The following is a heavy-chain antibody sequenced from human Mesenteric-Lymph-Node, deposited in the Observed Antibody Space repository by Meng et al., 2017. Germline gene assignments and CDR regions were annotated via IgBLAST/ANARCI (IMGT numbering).Heavy chain of an antibody. CDR1: GFTFSSYG. D-gene: IGHD6-19*01. CDR3: ARDRGSGWSEEESGFDF. CDR2: ICYDGSNK. Sequence: GESLKISCAASGFTFSSYGMHWVRQAPGKGLEWVAVICYDGSNKYYADSVKGRFTISRDNSKNTLYLQMNSLRAEDTAVYYCARDRGSGWSEEESGFDFWGQGTLVTVSS. J-gene: IGHJ4*02. V-gene: IGHV3-33*01.